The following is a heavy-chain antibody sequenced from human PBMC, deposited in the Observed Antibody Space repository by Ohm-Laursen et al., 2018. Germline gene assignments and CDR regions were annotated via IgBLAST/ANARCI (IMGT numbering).Heavy chain of an antibody. CDR1: GGTFSSYA. CDR2: IIPIFGTA. CDR3: ARLPDYDSSGYYAPARGVSDY. Sequence: VASVKVSCKASGGTFSSYAISWVRQAPGQGLEWMGGIIPIFGTANYAQKFQGRVTITADKSTSTAYMELSSLRSEDTAVYYCARLPDYDSSGYYAPARGVSDYWGQGTLVTVSS. D-gene: IGHD3-22*01. V-gene: IGHV1-69*06. J-gene: IGHJ4*02.